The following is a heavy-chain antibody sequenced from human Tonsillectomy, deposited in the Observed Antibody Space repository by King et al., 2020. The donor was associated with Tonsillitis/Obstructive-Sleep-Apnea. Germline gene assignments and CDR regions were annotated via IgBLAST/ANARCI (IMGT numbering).Heavy chain of an antibody. CDR1: GYTFTGYY. Sequence: QLVQSGAEVKKPGASVKVSCKASGYTFTGYYMHWVRQAPGQGLEWMGRINPTSGGTNFAKKYQGRVTMTRDTSISTAYMELSRLRSDDTAVYYCARGLRFLEWLLFYWGQGTLVTVSS. J-gene: IGHJ4*02. CDR3: ARGLRFLEWLLFY. CDR2: INPTSGGT. D-gene: IGHD3-3*01. V-gene: IGHV1-2*06.